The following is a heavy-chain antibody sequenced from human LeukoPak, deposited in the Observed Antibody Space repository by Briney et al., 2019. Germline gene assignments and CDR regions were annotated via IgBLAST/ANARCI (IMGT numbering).Heavy chain of an antibody. CDR3: ARESRESCAAFDI. Sequence: PGGSLRLSCAASGFTFRTYSMNWVRQAPGKGLEWVSYVSSSSSSIFYADSVKGRFTISRDNAKNSLYLQMNSLGDEDTAVYYCARESRESCAAFDIWGQGTMVTVSS. CDR2: VSSSSSSI. J-gene: IGHJ3*02. V-gene: IGHV3-48*02. CDR1: GFTFRTYS.